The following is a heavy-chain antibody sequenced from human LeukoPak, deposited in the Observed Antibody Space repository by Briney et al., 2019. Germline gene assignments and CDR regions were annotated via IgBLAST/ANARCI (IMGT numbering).Heavy chain of an antibody. Sequence: SETLSLTCSVSEGSIINSDYYWAWIRQPPGKEVEWLGSIEFGGATHYNPSVESRLTVSIDTSRNQFSLKLSSVTAADTAVYFCARALGYCSGGSCYYFDYWGQGTLVTVSS. CDR3: ARALGYCSGGSCYYFDY. CDR2: IEFGGAT. J-gene: IGHJ4*02. D-gene: IGHD2-15*01. CDR1: EGSIINSDYY. V-gene: IGHV4-39*07.